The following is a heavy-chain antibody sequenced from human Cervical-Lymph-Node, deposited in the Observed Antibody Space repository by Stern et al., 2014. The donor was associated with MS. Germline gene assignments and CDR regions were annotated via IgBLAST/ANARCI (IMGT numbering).Heavy chain of an antibody. V-gene: IGHV4-61*02. CDR1: GGSISSGNYY. Sequence: QVQLQESGPGLVKPSQTLSLTCTVSGGSISSGNYYWSWIRQPAGEGLEWIGRIYSSGSTQYNPPLKSRVTISADTYTNQFSRRLTSVTAADTAVYYCARGNYDVLTDNGGHGFDIWGQGTMVTVSS. D-gene: IGHD3-9*01. CDR3: ARGNYDVLTDNGGHGFDI. CDR2: IYSSGST. J-gene: IGHJ3*02.